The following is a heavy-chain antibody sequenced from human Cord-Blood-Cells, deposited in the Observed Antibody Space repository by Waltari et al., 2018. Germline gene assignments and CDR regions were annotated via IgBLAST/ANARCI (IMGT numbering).Heavy chain of an antibody. D-gene: IGHD6-13*01. CDR2: IKRDGSEK. V-gene: IGHV3-7*01. CDR3: ARDGAAAGTSYFDY. CDR1: GFTFSSYW. J-gene: IGHJ4*02. Sequence: EVQLVESGGGLVQPGGSLRLSCAASGFTFSSYWMSWVRQAPGKGLEWVANIKRDGSEKYYVDSVKGRFTISRDNAKNSLYLQMNSLRAEDTAVYYCARDGAAAGTSYFDYWGQGTLVTVSS.